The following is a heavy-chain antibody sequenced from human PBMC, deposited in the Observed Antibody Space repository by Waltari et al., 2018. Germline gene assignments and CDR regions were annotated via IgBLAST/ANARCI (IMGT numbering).Heavy chain of an antibody. V-gene: IGHV1-2*06. Sequence: QVQLVQSGAEVKKPGASVKVSCKASGYTFTGYYMHWVRPAPGQGLEWMGRINPNSGGTNYAQKFQGRVTMTRDTSISTAYMELSRLRSDDTAVYYCARVRQWLVRDAFDIWGQGTMVTVSS. CDR1: GYTFTGYY. CDR3: ARVRQWLVRDAFDI. D-gene: IGHD6-19*01. CDR2: INPNSGGT. J-gene: IGHJ3*02.